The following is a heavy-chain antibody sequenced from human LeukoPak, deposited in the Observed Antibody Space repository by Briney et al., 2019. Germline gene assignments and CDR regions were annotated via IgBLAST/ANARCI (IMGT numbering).Heavy chain of an antibody. J-gene: IGHJ4*02. CDR2: INYSGTT. Sequence: SETLSLTCTVPGGSIGYYYWSWIRQPPGKGLEWIGYINYSGTTHYNPSLKSRVTISVDTSKNQFSLNLNSVTATDTAVFYCARHAREHYGTSWYDYWGQGALVTVSS. CDR1: GGSIGYYY. D-gene: IGHD6-13*01. CDR3: ARHAREHYGTSWYDY. V-gene: IGHV4-59*08.